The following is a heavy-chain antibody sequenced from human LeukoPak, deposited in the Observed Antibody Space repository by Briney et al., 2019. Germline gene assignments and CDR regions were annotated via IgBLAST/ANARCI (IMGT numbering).Heavy chain of an antibody. V-gene: IGHV1-69*06. Sequence: AVKVSCKASGGTFSSYAISWVRQAPGQGLEWMGGIIPIFGTANYAQKFQGRVTMTEDTSTDTAYMELSSLRSEDTAVYYCATPDYGDQSSIQHWGQGTLVTVSS. CDR1: GGTFSSYA. CDR3: ATPDYGDQSSIQH. CDR2: IIPIFGTA. J-gene: IGHJ1*01. D-gene: IGHD4-17*01.